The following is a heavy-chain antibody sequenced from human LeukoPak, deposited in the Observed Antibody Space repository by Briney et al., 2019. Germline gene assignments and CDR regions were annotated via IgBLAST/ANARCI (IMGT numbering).Heavy chain of an antibody. CDR3: ARDRSDGFDY. CDR2: LYSGGNT. J-gene: IGHJ4*02. CDR1: GFTFTDHP. V-gene: IGHV3-53*01. Sequence: PGGSLRLSCVASGFTFTDHPMNWVRQAPGKGLEWVSVLYSGGNTYYADSVKGRFTISRDNSKNTLYLQMNSLRTEDTAVYYCARDRSDGFDYWGQGTLVTVSS.